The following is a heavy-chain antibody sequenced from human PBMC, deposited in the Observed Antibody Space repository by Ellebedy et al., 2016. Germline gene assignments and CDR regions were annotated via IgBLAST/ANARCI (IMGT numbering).Heavy chain of an antibody. D-gene: IGHD3-10*01. V-gene: IGHV3-74*01. Sequence: GGSLRLSCAASGFTFSSYWMHWVRQAPGKGLVWVSRINSDGSSTSYADSVKGRFTISRDNAKNTLYLQMNSLRAEDTAVYYCARSEAEEYYFDYWGQGTLVTVSS. CDR3: ARSEAEEYYFDY. J-gene: IGHJ4*02. CDR1: GFTFSSYW. CDR2: INSDGSST.